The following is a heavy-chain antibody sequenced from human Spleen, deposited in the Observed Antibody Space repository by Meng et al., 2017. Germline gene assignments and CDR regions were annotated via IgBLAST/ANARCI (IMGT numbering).Heavy chain of an antibody. CDR1: GFTFSSYW. D-gene: IGHD3-16*02. J-gene: IGHJ6*02. V-gene: IGHV3-74*01. CDR3: ARVDDYVWGSYRYTPYYGMDV. CDR2: INSDGSST. Sequence: GESLKISCAASGFTFSSYWMHWVRQAPGKGLVWVSRINSDGSSTSYADSVKGRFTISRDNAKNTLYLQMNSLRAEDTAVYYCARVDDYVWGSYRYTPYYGMDVWGQGTTVTVSS.